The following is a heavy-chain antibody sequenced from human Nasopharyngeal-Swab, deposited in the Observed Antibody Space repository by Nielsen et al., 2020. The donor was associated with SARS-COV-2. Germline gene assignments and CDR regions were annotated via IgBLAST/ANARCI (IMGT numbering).Heavy chain of an antibody. CDR2: IYYSGST. J-gene: IGHJ6*03. V-gene: IGHV4-39*07. CDR3: ARERGRGGIWNYYYYYMDV. D-gene: IGHD3-10*01. Sequence: SETLSLTCTVSGGSISSSSYYWGWIRQPPGKGLEWIGSIYYSGSTYYNPSLKSRVTISVDQSKNQFSLTLGSVTAADTAVYYCARERGRGGIWNYYYYYMDVWGKGTTVTVSS. CDR1: GGSISSSSYY.